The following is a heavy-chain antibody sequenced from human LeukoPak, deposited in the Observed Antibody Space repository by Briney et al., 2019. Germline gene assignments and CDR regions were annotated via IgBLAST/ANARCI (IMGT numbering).Heavy chain of an antibody. V-gene: IGHV4-34*01. CDR2: INHSGST. J-gene: IGHJ3*02. D-gene: IGHD3-22*01. CDR3: ARGLAEKIVVVNYAFDI. CDR1: GGSFSGYY. Sequence: PSETLSLTCVVYGGSFSGYYWSWIRQPPGKGLEWIGEINHSGSTNYNPSLKSRVTISVDTSKNQFSLKLSSVTAADTAVYYCARGLAEKIVVVNYAFDIWGQGTMVTVSS.